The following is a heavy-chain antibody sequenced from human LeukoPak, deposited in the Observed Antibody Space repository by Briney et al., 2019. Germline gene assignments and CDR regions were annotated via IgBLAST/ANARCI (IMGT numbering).Heavy chain of an antibody. CDR3: ARDRLYCSSTSCYEHAFDI. Sequence: GGSLRLSCAASGFTFSSYSMNWVRQAPGEGLEWVSSISSSSSYIYYADSVKGRFTISRDHAKNSLYLQMNSLRAEDTAVYYCARDRLYCSSTSCYEHAFDIWGQGTIVTVSS. J-gene: IGHJ3*02. D-gene: IGHD2-2*01. CDR1: GFTFSSYS. CDR2: ISSSSSYI. V-gene: IGHV3-21*01.